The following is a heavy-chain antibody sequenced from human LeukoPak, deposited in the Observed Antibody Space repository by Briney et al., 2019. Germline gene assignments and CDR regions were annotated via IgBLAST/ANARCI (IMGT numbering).Heavy chain of an antibody. V-gene: IGHV3-7*01. CDR2: INQDESDK. J-gene: IGHJ1*01. CDR3: ARDRTRILL. D-gene: IGHD2-15*01. CDR1: GFTFSSYS. Sequence: GGSLRLSCAASGFTFSSYSMNWVRQAPGKGLEWVANINQDESDKSYVDSVKGRFTISRDNAKNSLYLQMNTLRAEDTAVYYCARDRTRILLWGQGTLVTVSS.